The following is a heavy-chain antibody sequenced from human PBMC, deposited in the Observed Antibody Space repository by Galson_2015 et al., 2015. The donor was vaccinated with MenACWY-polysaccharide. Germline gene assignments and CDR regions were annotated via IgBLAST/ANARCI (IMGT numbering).Heavy chain of an antibody. CDR2: ISYDGSNK. V-gene: IGHV3-30*18. CDR3: AKTGHSCGWYSAY. Sequence: LTLSCAASGFPFSSYGMHWVRQAPGQGLEWGAVISYDGSNKYYADSVKGRFTISRDNSKNTRYLQMNSLRAEDTAVYYCAKTGHSCGWYSAYWGQRPLVTVTS. J-gene: IGHJ1*01. CDR1: GFPFSSYG. D-gene: IGHD6-19*01.